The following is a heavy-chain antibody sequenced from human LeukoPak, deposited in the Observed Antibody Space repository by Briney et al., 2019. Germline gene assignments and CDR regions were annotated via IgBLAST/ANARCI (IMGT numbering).Heavy chain of an antibody. CDR3: ARIQDDSSGYYVLDY. V-gene: IGHV2-70*11. D-gene: IGHD3-22*01. CDR2: IDWDDDK. CDR1: GFSLSTSGMC. Sequence: SGPALVKPTQTLTLTCTFSGFSLSTSGMCVSWIRQPPGKALEWLARIDWDDDKYYSTSLKTRLTISKDTSKNQVVLTMTNMDPVDTATYYCARIQDDSSGYYVLDYWGQGTLVTVSS. J-gene: IGHJ4*02.